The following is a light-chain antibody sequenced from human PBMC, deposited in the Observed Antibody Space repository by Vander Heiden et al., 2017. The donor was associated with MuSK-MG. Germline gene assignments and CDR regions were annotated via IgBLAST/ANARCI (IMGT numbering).Light chain of an antibody. CDR2: VAS. J-gene: IGKJ1*01. CDR1: QSIRTY. V-gene: IGKV1-39*01. Sequence: DIQMTQSPSSLSASVGDRVTITCRASQSIRTYLNWYQQKPGIAPKLLIYVASSLQTGVPSRFSGSGSGTDFTLTISSLQPEDFATYYCQQSHTSTWTFGQGTKVEI. CDR3: QQSHTSTWT.